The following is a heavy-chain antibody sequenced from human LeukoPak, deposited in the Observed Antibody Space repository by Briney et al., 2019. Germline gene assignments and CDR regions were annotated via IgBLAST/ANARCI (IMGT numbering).Heavy chain of an antibody. J-gene: IGHJ4*02. CDR3: ARTYGSGSLDY. CDR1: GFTVRSNY. V-gene: IGHV3-48*01. D-gene: IGHD2-15*01. Sequence: GGSLRLSCAASGFTVRSNYMSWVRQAPGKGLEWISYISGRGEAIFYADSVQGRFTISRDNAKNSIYLQMNGLTAEDTAVYYCARTYGSGSLDYGGQGTLVTVSS. CDR2: ISGRGEAI.